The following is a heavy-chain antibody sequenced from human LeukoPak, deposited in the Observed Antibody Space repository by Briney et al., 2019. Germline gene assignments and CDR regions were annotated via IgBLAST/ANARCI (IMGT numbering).Heavy chain of an antibody. V-gene: IGHV4-61*02. D-gene: IGHD2-15*01. J-gene: IGHJ5*02. CDR1: GGSISSGSYY. CDR3: AREWWDYNWFDP. Sequence: SETLSLTCTVSGGSISSGSYYWSWIRQPAGKGLEWIGRIYTSGSTNYNPSLKSRVTISVDTSKNQFSLKLSSVTAADTAVYYCAREWWDYNWFDPWGQGTLVTVSS. CDR2: IYTSGST.